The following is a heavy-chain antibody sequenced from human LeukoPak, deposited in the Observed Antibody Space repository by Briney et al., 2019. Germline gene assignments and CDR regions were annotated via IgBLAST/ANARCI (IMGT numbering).Heavy chain of an antibody. Sequence: GASVKVSCKASGYTFTAYYMHWVRQAPGQGLEWMGWINPNSGDTNYAQEFQGGVTMTRDTSINTAYMELSGLRSDDTAVYYCARDLTFTSGRGVYWGQGTLVTVSS. CDR1: GYTFTAYY. D-gene: IGHD6-25*01. J-gene: IGHJ4*02. CDR2: INPNSGDT. CDR3: ARDLTFTSGRGVY. V-gene: IGHV1-2*02.